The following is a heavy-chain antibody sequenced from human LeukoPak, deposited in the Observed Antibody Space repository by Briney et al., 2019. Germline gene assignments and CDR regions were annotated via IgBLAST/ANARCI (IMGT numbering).Heavy chain of an antibody. CDR2: VNPNSGGA. D-gene: IGHD3-22*01. CDR1: GYRFTGYY. Sequence: GASVKVSCKASGYRFTGYYLHWVRQAPGQGLEWMGWVNPNSGGAYSAQDFQGRVTMTSDTSISTTSMELRGLTPDDTGVYYCARARFGPGVSSGLFDPWGQGTLVTVSS. J-gene: IGHJ5*02. V-gene: IGHV1-2*02. CDR3: ARARFGPGVSSGLFDP.